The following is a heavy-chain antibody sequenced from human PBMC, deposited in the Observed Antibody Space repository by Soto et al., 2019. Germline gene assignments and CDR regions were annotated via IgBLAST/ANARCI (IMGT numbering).Heavy chain of an antibody. Sequence: SETLSLTCTVSGGSISSYYWSWIRQPPGKGLEWIGYIYYSGSTNYNPSLKSRVTISVETSKNQFSLKLSSVTAADTAVYYCARERSGYYTGDYYYYYYMDVWGKGTTVTVSS. J-gene: IGHJ6*03. D-gene: IGHD3-3*01. CDR3: ARERSGYYTGDYYYYYYMDV. CDR2: IYYSGST. CDR1: GGSISSYY. V-gene: IGHV4-59*01.